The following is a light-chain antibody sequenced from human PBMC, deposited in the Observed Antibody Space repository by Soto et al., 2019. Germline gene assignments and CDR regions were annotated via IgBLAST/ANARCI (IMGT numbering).Light chain of an antibody. V-gene: IGLV2-14*03. Sequence: QSALTQPASVSGSLGQSITISCTGTSSDVGGCDYVSWYQQHPGKAPKLMIYDVNNRPSGVSNRFSGSKSGNTASLTISGLQAEDEADYYCNSYTSSSTVIFGGGTKVTVL. CDR2: DVN. J-gene: IGLJ2*01. CDR3: NSYTSSSTVI. CDR1: SSDVGGCDY.